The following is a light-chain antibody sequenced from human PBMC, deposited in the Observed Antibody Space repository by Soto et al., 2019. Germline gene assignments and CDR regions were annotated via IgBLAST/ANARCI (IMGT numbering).Light chain of an antibody. Sequence: DIQMTQSPSTLSASVGDRVTVTCRASQSVSGWLARYQQKPGKAPKLLIYKASTLKSGVPSRFSGSGSGTEFTLTITSLQPVDFATYYCQQYNSYSWTFGQGTKVDIK. CDR3: QQYNSYSWT. V-gene: IGKV1-5*03. J-gene: IGKJ1*01. CDR1: QSVSGW. CDR2: KAS.